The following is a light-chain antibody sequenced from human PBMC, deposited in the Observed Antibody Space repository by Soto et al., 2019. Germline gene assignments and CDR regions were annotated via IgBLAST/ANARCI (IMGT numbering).Light chain of an antibody. CDR1: QSIGSY. Sequence: ETVMTQSASTLSASTGERATLSCRASQSIGSYLAWYQQKPGQAPRLLIYDASTRATGIPARFSGSGSGTDFTLTISSLEPEDFAVYYCQQRNNWQAFGQGTRLE. V-gene: IGKV3-11*01. CDR3: QQRNNWQA. J-gene: IGKJ5*01. CDR2: DAS.